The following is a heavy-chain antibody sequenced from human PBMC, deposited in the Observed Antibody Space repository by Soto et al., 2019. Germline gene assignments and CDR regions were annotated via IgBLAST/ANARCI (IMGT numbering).Heavy chain of an antibody. V-gene: IGHV4-31*03. D-gene: IGHD2-2*02. Sequence: TSETLSVTFTVSGGSITSGGSYWSWIRRHPGKGLEWIGNIYHSGNTYYNPSLKSRLTISVDTSKNHFSLMVDSVTAADTAVYYCARERFQVLYGQPYFDSWAQGTLVTVSS. CDR1: GGSITSGGSY. CDR2: IYHSGNT. J-gene: IGHJ4*02. CDR3: ARERFQVLYGQPYFDS.